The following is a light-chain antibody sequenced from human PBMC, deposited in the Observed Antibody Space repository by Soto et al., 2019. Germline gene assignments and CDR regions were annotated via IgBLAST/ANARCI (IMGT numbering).Light chain of an antibody. CDR1: SSYVGVYYY. Sequence: QSVLTQPASVSGSPGQSITISCTGTSSYVGVYYYVSWYRQHPGEAPKLIIFEVNNRPSGISNRFSGSKSGNTASLTISGLQVEDEAHYFCSSYTSASALAIFGGGTKLTVL. J-gene: IGLJ2*01. CDR2: EVN. CDR3: SSYTSASALAI. V-gene: IGLV2-14*01.